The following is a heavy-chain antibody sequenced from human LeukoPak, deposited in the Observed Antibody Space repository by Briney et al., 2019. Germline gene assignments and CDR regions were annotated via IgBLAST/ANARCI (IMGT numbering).Heavy chain of an antibody. CDR2: IYYSGST. CDR3: AEISSFTMVRGVTSYYSGMDV. V-gene: IGHV4-59*01. J-gene: IGHJ6*02. D-gene: IGHD3-10*01. Sequence: KPSETLSLTCTVSGDSIRSYYWSWIRQPPGKGLEWIVYIYYSGSTNYNPSLRSRVTISVDTSKNQFSLKLNSVTAADTAVYYCAEISSFTMVRGVTSYYSGMDVWGQGTTVTVSS. CDR1: GDSIRSYY.